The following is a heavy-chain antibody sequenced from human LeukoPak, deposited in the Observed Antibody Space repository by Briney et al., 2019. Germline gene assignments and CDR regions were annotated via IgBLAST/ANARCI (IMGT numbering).Heavy chain of an antibody. D-gene: IGHD6-13*01. J-gene: IGHJ4*02. CDR1: GGSISSYY. CDR3: ASEAAAGRFDY. Sequence: SETLSLTCTVSGGSISSYYWSWIRQPPGKGLEWIGYIYTSGSINYNPSLNSRVTISVDTSKNQFSLKLSSVTAADTAVYYCASEAAAGRFDYWGQGTLVTVSS. V-gene: IGHV4-4*09. CDR2: IYTSGSI.